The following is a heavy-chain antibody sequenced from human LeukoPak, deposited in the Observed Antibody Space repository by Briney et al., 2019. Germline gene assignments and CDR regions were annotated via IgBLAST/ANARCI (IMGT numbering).Heavy chain of an antibody. CDR2: TRYRANSYTT. CDR1: GFTFSDHY. D-gene: IGHD2/OR15-2a*01. CDR3: TRVLRMTGFDY. V-gene: IGHV3-72*01. J-gene: IGHJ4*02. Sequence: PGGSLRLSCAASGFTFSDHYMDWVRQAPGKGLEWVGRTRYRANSYTTEYAASVKGRFTISRDDSKSIAYLQMNSLKTEDTAVYYCTRVLRMTGFDYWGQGTLVTVSS.